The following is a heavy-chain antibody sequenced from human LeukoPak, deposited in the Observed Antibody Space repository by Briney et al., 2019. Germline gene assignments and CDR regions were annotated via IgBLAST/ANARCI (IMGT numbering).Heavy chain of an antibody. D-gene: IGHD6-13*01. V-gene: IGHV4-39*01. J-gene: IGHJ4*02. CDR3: ARQYSSTQKHFDY. CDR2: IYYSGRT. Sequence: WVRQPPGKGLEWIGTIYYSGRTYYNPSLKSRVTISVDTSKNQFSLKLSSVTAADTAVFYCARQYSSTQKHFDYWGQGTLVIVSS.